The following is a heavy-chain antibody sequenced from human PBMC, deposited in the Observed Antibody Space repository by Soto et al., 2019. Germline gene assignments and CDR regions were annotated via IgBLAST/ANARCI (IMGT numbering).Heavy chain of an antibody. CDR2: LYFTGNT. Sequence: SETLSLTCTVTGVSISTYYWSWIRQPPGKRLEWLGYLYFTGNTDYNPSLKSRVTISVDTSKNQFSLNLSSVTTADTAVYYCVRAGGGWGFDSWGQGILVTVSS. D-gene: IGHD6-19*01. J-gene: IGHJ4*02. V-gene: IGHV4-59*01. CDR3: VRAGGGWGFDS. CDR1: GVSISTYY.